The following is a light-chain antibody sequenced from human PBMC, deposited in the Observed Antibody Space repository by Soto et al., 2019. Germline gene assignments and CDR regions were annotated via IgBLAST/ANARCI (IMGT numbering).Light chain of an antibody. CDR1: QNIRSR. CDR2: DAS. V-gene: IGKV1-5*01. CDR3: LHDHDYPLT. Sequence: DFQMTQSPSTLSASVGDRVTITCRASQNIRSRLAWFQQKPGKAPKLLIYDASSLESGVPQRFSGSGSGTEFTLTISSLQTEDSATYYCLHDHDYPLTFGGGTKVDIK. J-gene: IGKJ4*01.